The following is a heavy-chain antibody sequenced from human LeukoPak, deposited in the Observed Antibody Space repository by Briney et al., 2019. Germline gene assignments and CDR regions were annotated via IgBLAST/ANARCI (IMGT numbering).Heavy chain of an antibody. Sequence: GESLKISCKGSGYSFTSYWIGWVRQMPGKGLEWMGIIYPGDSDTRYSPSFQGQVTISADKSISTAYLQWSSLKASDTAMYYCARLYYYDSSGTPSPAYMDVWGKGTTVTVSS. D-gene: IGHD3-22*01. CDR3: ARLYYYDSSGTPSPAYMDV. V-gene: IGHV5-51*01. J-gene: IGHJ6*03. CDR1: GYSFTSYW. CDR2: IYPGDSDT.